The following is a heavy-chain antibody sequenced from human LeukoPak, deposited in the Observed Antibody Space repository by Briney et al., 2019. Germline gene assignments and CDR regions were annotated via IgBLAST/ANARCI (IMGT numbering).Heavy chain of an antibody. V-gene: IGHV4-59*02. J-gene: IGHJ4*02. CDR3: ASRKLGNDY. Sequence: SETLSLTCTVSGGSVSDYYWSWIRQSPGKGLEWIGYIYYTGTSYNPSLKSRVTISADTSKNQFSLNLSSATAADTAVYYCASRKLGNDYWGQGTLVTVSS. CDR2: IYYTGT. CDR1: GGSVSDYY. D-gene: IGHD7-27*01.